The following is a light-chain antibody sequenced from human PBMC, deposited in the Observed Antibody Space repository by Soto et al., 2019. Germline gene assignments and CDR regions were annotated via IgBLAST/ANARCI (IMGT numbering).Light chain of an antibody. CDR2: ATS. V-gene: IGKV3-20*01. CDR1: QSVTSTY. J-gene: IGKJ1*01. CDR3: QQYGSSGT. Sequence: GLAPAPSTLSLAPGERATLSRMASQSVTSTYLAWYQQRPGQAPRLLLYATSSRAIGVPDRFSGSGSGTDFTLTISRLEPEDFAVYYCQQYGSSGTFGQGTKVDIK.